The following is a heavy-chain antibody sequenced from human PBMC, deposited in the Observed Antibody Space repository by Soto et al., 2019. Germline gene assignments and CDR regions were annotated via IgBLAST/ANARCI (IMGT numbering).Heavy chain of an antibody. CDR3: ARFEVYSSSPRGGNWFDP. CDR1: GGSISTDGYY. CDR2: IYHSGTT. V-gene: IGHV4-31*03. Sequence: SETLSLTCSVSGGSISTDGYYWSWIRQLPGKGLEWIGYIYHSGTTYHNPSLKSRLSMSVDTSKNQFSLQLNSVTPEDTAVYYCARFEVYSSSPRGGNWFDPWGQGTLVTVSS. D-gene: IGHD6-6*01. J-gene: IGHJ5*02.